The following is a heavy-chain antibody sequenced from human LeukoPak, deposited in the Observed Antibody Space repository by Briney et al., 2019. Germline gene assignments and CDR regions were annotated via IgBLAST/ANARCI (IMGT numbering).Heavy chain of an antibody. Sequence: ASVKVSCKGSGFTFSGYYIHWVRQAPGQGLEWMGWINPNTGGTNYAQKFQGRVTMTRDTSISTAYMELSRLRSDDTAVYYCARDYASGSYYDYWGQGSLVTVSS. CDR3: ARDYASGSYYDY. J-gene: IGHJ4*02. CDR2: INPNTGGT. CDR1: GFTFSGYY. D-gene: IGHD3-10*01. V-gene: IGHV1-2*02.